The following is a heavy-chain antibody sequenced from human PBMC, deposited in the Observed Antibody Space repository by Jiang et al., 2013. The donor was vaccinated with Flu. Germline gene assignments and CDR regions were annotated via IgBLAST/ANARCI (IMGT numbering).Heavy chain of an antibody. CDR1: EDSFSKHG. D-gene: IGHD2-21*02. Sequence: VQLVESGAEVRRPGSSVKVSCQTSEDSFSKHGISWVRQAPGQGLEWMGGIIPFLGEVSYAESFQGRVSITADRLTTTSFLELNSLTSKDTAIYYCARSQVATLYWHFDLWAVAPWSASRQ. CDR3: ARSQVATLYWHFDL. V-gene: IGHV1-69*06. J-gene: IGHJ2*01. CDR2: IIPFLGEV.